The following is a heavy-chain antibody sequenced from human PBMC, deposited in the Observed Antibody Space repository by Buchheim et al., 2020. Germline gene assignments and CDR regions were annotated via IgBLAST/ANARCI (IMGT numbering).Heavy chain of an antibody. Sequence: QVRLQESGPGLVKPSQTVSLTCTVAGASISSGDNYWSWIRQPPGKGLEWIGYFYYSDFTDYNSSLKSRVTISVDPSKKQFSLKLRSVTAADTAVYYCVRGIVMAPASLVFDYWGHGTL. J-gene: IGHJ4*03. D-gene: IGHD2-21*02. CDR3: VRGIVMAPASLVFDY. V-gene: IGHV4-30-4*01. CDR2: FYYSDFT. CDR1: GASISSGDNY.